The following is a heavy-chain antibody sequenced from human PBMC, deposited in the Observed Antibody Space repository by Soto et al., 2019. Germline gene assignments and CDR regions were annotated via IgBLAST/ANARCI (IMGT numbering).Heavy chain of an antibody. Sequence: QVQLVQSGAEVKKHGASVRVSCKTSGYTFINYGITWVRQAPGQGLEWMGWLSAYNGDTSSSEKLQDRFTMTTDTSTNTVYMDLRSLTSDDTAVYYCARCSAIVGGAEALDVWGQGTMVIVSS. D-gene: IGHD1-26*01. J-gene: IGHJ3*01. V-gene: IGHV1-18*01. CDR2: LSAYNGDT. CDR3: ARCSAIVGGAEALDV. CDR1: GYTFINYG.